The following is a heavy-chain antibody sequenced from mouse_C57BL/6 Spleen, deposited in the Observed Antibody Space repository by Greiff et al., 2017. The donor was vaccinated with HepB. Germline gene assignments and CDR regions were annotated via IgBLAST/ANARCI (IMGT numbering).Heavy chain of an antibody. V-gene: IGHV5-4*01. CDR3: AREDYDVAY. Sequence: EVQRVESGGGLVKPGGSLKLSCAASGFTFSSYAMSWVRQTPEKRLEWVATISDGGSYTYYPDNVKGRFTISRDNAKNNLYLQMSHLKSEDTAMYYCAREDYDVAYWGQGTLVTVSA. CDR2: ISDGGSYT. D-gene: IGHD2-4*01. CDR1: GFTFSSYA. J-gene: IGHJ3*01.